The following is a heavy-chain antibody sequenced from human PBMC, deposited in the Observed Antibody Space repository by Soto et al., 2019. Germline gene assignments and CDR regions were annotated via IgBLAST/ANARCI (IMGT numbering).Heavy chain of an antibody. CDR2: VYHSGKT. V-gene: IGHV4-38-2*01. CDR3: ARAAATHFDN. CDR1: GYSMGSGYY. D-gene: IGHD6-25*01. J-gene: IGHJ4*02. Sequence: SETLSLTCAVSGYSMGSGYYWGWIRQPPGEGLEWIGNVYHSGKTYYNPSLKGRVSVSLDTPKNQFSLNLTSVTAADTAMYYCARAAATHFDNWGQGLLVTVSS.